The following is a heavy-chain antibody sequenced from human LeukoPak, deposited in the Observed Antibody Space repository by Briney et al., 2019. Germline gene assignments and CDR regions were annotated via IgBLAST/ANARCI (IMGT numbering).Heavy chain of an antibody. CDR1: GGSFSGYY. Sequence: SETLSLTCAVYGGSFSGYYWSWIRQPPGKGLEWIGEINHSGSTNYNPSLKSRVTISVDTSKNQFSLKLSPVTAADTAVYYCAGGANFDWLAWFDPWGQGTLVTVSS. V-gene: IGHV4-34*01. CDR2: INHSGST. D-gene: IGHD3-9*01. CDR3: AGGANFDWLAWFDP. J-gene: IGHJ5*02.